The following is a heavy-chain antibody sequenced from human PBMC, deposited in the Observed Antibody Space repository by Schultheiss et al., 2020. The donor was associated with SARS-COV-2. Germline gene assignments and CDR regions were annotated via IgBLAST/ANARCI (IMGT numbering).Heavy chain of an antibody. Sequence: GGSLRLSCKGSGYSFTSYWIGWVRQMPGKGLEWMGIIYPGDSDTRYSPSFQGQVTISADKSISTAYLQWSSLKASDTAMYYCTRRRSPNTFDTWGQGTTVTVSS. CDR1: GYSFTSYW. V-gene: IGHV5-51*01. CDR2: IYPGDSDT. J-gene: IGHJ6*02. CDR3: TRRRSPNTFDT. D-gene: IGHD2/OR15-2a*01.